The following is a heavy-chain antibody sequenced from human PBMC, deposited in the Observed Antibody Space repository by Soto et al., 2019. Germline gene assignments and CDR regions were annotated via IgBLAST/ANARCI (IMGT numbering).Heavy chain of an antibody. CDR2: IIPILGIA. J-gene: IGHJ4*02. D-gene: IGHD6-13*01. Sequence: QVQLVQSGAEVKKPGSSVKVSCKASGGTFSSYTISWVRQAPGQGLEWMGRIIPILGIANYAQKFQGRVTITADKSPSTAYMELSSLRSEDTAVYYCAREGIAAAGTPTPYYFDYWGQGTLVTVSS. V-gene: IGHV1-69*08. CDR1: GGTFSSYT. CDR3: AREGIAAAGTPTPYYFDY.